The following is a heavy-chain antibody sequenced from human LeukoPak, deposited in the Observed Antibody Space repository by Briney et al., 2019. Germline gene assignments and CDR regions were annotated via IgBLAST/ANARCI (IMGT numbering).Heavy chain of an antibody. CDR2: ISGSSSTI. J-gene: IGHJ4*02. D-gene: IGHD3-10*01. Sequence: GGSLRLSCAASGFTFSSYSMNWVRQAPGKGLEWVSYISGSSSTIYYADSVKGRFTIPRDNAKNSLYLQMNSLRAEDTAVYYCARPLYGSGSYYGYWGQGTLVTVSS. CDR3: ARPLYGSGSYYGY. V-gene: IGHV3-48*04. CDR1: GFTFSSYS.